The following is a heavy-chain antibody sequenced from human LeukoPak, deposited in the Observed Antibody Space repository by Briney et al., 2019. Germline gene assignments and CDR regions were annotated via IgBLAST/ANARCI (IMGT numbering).Heavy chain of an antibody. J-gene: IGHJ4*02. CDR3: ARQTAMGRSGDY. CDR1: GYSFTSYW. CDR2: IDPSDSET. Sequence: GESLKISCKASGYSFTSYWIGWVRQMPGKGLKWMGIIDPSDSETRYTPSFQGHVTISADKSLTTAYLQWNSLKASDTAMYYCARQTAMGRSGDYWGQGTLVAVSS. V-gene: IGHV5-51*01. D-gene: IGHD5-18*01.